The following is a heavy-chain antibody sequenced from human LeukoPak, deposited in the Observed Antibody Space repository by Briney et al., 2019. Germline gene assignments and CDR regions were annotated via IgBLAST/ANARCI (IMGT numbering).Heavy chain of an antibody. CDR2: IIPIFGTA. D-gene: IGHD3-10*01. J-gene: IGHJ4*02. Sequence: GASVKVSCKASGGTFSSYAISWVRQAPGQGLEWMGGIIPIFGTANYAQKFQGRVTITTDESTSTAYMELSSLRSEDTAEYYCASALGGYYDYWGQGTLVTVSS. CDR3: ASALGGYYDY. V-gene: IGHV1-69*05. CDR1: GGTFSSYA.